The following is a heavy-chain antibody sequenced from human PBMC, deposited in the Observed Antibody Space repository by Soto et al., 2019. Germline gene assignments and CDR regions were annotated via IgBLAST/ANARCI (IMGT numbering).Heavy chain of an antibody. CDR2: IYSGGST. D-gene: IGHD2-2*01. V-gene: IGHV3-53*01. J-gene: IGHJ6*02. CDR1: RLTVNSNY. CDR3: ARYVVPAAMDYYYYSGMDV. Sequence: GGCRVLSGCSSRLTVNSNYMSWVRQAPGKGLEWVSVIYSGGSTYYADSVKGRFTISRDNSKNTLYLQMNSLRAEDTAVYYCARYVVPAAMDYYYYSGMDVWGQGPPVTVSS.